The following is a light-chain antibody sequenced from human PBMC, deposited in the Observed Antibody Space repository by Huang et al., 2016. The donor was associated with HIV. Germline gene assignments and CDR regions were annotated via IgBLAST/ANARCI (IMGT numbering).Light chain of an antibody. CDR1: QDISNY. J-gene: IGKJ3*01. CDR3: QHYGDLPFT. CDR2: DAS. V-gene: IGKV1-33*01. Sequence: DIQLTQSPPSLSASVGDTVTITCQASQDISNYLNWYQAKPGSAPKFLIYDASNLEAGVPSRFSGSGSGTHFTFTISTLQPEDIGTYYCQHYGDLPFTFGPGTKVDLK.